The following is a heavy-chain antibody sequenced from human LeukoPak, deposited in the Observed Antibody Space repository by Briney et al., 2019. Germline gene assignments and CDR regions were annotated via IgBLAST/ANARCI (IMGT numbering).Heavy chain of an antibody. D-gene: IGHD4-17*01. CDR1: GGSISSSSYY. J-gene: IGHJ4*02. CDR3: ARHGGSVTTVFIEFPY. CDR2: IYYSGST. V-gene: IGHV4-39*01. Sequence: SETLSLTCTVSGGSISSSSYYWGWIRQPPGKGLEWIGSIYYSGSTYYNPSLKSRVTISVDTSKNQFSLRLSSVTAADTAVYYCARHGGSVTTVFIEFPYWGQGTLVTVSS.